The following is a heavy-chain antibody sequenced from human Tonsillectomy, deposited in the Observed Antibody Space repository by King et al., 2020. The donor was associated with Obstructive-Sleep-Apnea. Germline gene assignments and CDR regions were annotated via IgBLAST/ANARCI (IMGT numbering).Heavy chain of an antibody. CDR1: GFTFSSYG. CDR3: AKDLSGYFDWLPIY. D-gene: IGHD3-9*01. Sequence: VQLVESGGGVVQPGRSLRLSCAASGFTFSSYGMHWVRQAPGKGLEWVAVISYDGSNKYYADSVKGRFTISRDNSKNTLYLQMNSLRAEDTAVYYCAKDLSGYFDWLPIYWGQGTLVTVSS. J-gene: IGHJ4*02. CDR2: ISYDGSNK. V-gene: IGHV3-30*18.